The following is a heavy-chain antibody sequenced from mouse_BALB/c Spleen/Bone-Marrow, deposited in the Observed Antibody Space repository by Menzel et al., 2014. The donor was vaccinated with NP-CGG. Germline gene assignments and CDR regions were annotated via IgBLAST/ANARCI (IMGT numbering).Heavy chain of an antibody. CDR1: GFNIKDTY. D-gene: IGHD2-4*01. V-gene: IGHV14-3*02. Sequence: SGAELVKPGASVKLSCTASGFNIKDTYMHWVKQRPEQGLEWIGRIDPANGNTKYDPKFQGKATTTADTSSNTAYLQLSSLTSEDTAVYYCATMITDWYFDVWGAGTTVTVSS. CDR2: IDPANGNT. J-gene: IGHJ1*01. CDR3: ATMITDWYFDV.